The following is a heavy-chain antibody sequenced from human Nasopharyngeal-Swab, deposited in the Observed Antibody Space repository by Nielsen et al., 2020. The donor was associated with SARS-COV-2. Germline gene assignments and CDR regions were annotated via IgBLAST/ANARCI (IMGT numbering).Heavy chain of an antibody. V-gene: IGHV5-10-1*01. Sequence: GESLKISCKGSGYSFTSYWISWVRQMPGKGLEWMGRIDPSDSYTNYSPSFQGHVTISADKSICTAYLQWSSLKASDTAMYYCARQMDYYGSGSPPGYWGQGTLVTVSS. CDR1: GYSFTSYW. CDR2: IDPSDSYT. J-gene: IGHJ4*02. D-gene: IGHD3-10*01. CDR3: ARQMDYYGSGSPPGY.